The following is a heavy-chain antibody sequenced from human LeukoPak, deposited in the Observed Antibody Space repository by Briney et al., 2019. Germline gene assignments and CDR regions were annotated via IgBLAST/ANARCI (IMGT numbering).Heavy chain of an antibody. Sequence: SQTLSLTCAISGDSVSSKSASWNWVRQSPSRGLEWLGRTYPRSKWFNDYAVSVKSRITINPDTSKNQFSLHLRFVTPDDTAVYYCARGTGSLDYWGQGTLVTVSS. V-gene: IGHV6-1*01. CDR3: ARGTGSLDY. CDR1: GDSVSSKSAS. J-gene: IGHJ4*02. CDR2: TYPRSKWFN. D-gene: IGHD1-26*01.